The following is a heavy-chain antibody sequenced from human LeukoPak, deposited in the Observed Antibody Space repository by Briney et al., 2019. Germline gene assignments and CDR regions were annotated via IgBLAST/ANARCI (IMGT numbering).Heavy chain of an antibody. D-gene: IGHD2-2*01. V-gene: IGHV4-30-4*02. CDR3: ARIGYCSSTSCYPRGGMDV. J-gene: IGHJ6*02. CDR2: IYYSGTT. CDR1: RGSISSGDYY. Sequence: SETLSLTCTVSRGSISSGDYYWSWIRQPPGKGLEWIGYIYYSGTTFYNPSLKSRITISVDTSKNQFCLKLSSVTAADTAVYYCARIGYCSSTSCYPRGGMDVWGQGTTVTVSS.